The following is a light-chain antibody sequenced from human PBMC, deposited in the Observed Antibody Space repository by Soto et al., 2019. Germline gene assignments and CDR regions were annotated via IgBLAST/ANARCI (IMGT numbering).Light chain of an antibody. Sequence: QSVLTQPPSVSGAPGQRGTITCTGSSSNIGAGYDVHWYQQLPGTAPKLLIYGNNNRPSGVPDRFSGSKSGTSASLAITGLQAEDEADYYCQSYDNSLSGFYVFGTGTKVTVL. CDR3: QSYDNSLSGFYV. V-gene: IGLV1-40*01. J-gene: IGLJ1*01. CDR1: SSNIGAGYD. CDR2: GNN.